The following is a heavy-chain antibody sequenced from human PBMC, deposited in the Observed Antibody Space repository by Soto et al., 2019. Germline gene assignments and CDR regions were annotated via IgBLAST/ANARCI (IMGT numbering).Heavy chain of an antibody. V-gene: IGHV3-23*01. CDR2: ISGSGGST. D-gene: IGHD2-15*01. CDR1: GFTFSSYA. CDR3: AKVWGRGVVVVAAYYFDY. Sequence: GGSLRLSCAASGFTFSSYAMSWVRQAPGKGLEWVSAISGSGGSTYYADSVKGRFTISRDNSKNTLYLQMNSLRAEDTAVYYCAKVWGRGVVVVAAYYFDYWGQGTLVTVSS. J-gene: IGHJ4*02.